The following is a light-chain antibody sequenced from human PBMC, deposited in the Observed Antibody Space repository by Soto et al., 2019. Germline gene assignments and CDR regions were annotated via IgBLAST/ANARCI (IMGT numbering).Light chain of an antibody. J-gene: IGKJ4*01. CDR2: GAS. CDR3: QQYHNWPPIT. CDR1: QSVSSN. Sequence: EIVMTQSPATLSVSPGERATLSCRASQSVSSNLAWYQQKPGQAPMLLIYGASTRATGIPARFSGSGSGTECTLTIISLPADDFAVYYYQQYHNWPPITCGGGTKVEIK. V-gene: IGKV3-15*01.